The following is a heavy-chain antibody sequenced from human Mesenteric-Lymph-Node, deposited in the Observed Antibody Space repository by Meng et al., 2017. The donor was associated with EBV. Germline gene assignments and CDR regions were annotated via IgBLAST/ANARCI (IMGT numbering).Heavy chain of an antibody. CDR1: AGTFSTYV. CDR2: IIPVFDTP. D-gene: IGHD5-24*01. V-gene: IGHV1-69*01. J-gene: IGHJ4*02. CDR3: TRGDGYSHY. Sequence: QVQPGPSGAEVKNAGASVKVSCQASAGTFSTYVISWVRQAPGQGLEWMGGIIPVFDTPNYAQKFQGRVTITADESTNTAYMELSSLKYEDTAVYYCTRGDGYSHYWGQGTLVTVSS.